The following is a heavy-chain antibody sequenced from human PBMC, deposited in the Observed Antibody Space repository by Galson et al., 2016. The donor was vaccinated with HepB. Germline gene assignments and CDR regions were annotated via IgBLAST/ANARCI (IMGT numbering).Heavy chain of an antibody. CDR1: GYTFINYG. Sequence: SVKVSCKASGYTFINYGISWVRQAPGQGLEWMGWISAYNDNTNYAQKLQDRFSMTTDTSTSTAYMELRSLRSDDTAVYYCARGRRSFRYKYHFDYWGQGTLVTVSS. CDR3: ARGRRSFRYKYHFDY. CDR2: ISAYNDNT. V-gene: IGHV1-18*01. D-gene: IGHD5-24*01. J-gene: IGHJ4*02.